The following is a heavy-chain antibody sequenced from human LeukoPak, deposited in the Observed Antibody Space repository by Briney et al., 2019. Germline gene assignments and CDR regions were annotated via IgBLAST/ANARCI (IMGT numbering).Heavy chain of an antibody. D-gene: IGHD2-21*01. CDR2: IYPGDSDT. V-gene: IGHV5-51*01. Sequence: GESLKTSCKGSGYSFTSYWIGWVRQMPGKGLEWMGIIYPGDSDTRYSPSFQGQVTISADKSISTAYLQWSSLKASDTAMYYCARSYCAADCYSAYYFDYWGQGTLVTVSS. J-gene: IGHJ4*02. CDR3: ARSYCAADCYSAYYFDY. CDR1: GYSFTSYW.